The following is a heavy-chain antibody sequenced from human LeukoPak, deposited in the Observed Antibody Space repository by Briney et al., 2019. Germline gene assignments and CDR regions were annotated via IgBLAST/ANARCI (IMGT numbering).Heavy chain of an antibody. V-gene: IGHV4-34*01. D-gene: IGHD6-13*01. CDR2: INHGGGT. Sequence: SETLSLTCAVYGGSFSDYFWNWIRQPPGKGLEWIGEINHGGGTRYNPSLKSRATISVDTSKKQFSLNLTSVTAADTAVYYCASLSSSGYWGQGTLVTVSS. CDR1: GGSFSDYF. J-gene: IGHJ4*02. CDR3: ASLSSSGY.